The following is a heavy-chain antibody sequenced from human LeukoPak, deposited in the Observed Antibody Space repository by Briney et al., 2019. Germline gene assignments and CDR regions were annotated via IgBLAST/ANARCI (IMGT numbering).Heavy chain of an antibody. J-gene: IGHJ4*02. D-gene: IGHD3-16*01. CDR1: GFRFSAYG. V-gene: IGHV3-74*01. CDR2: INSDGSST. Sequence: GGSLRLSCDASGFRFSAYGMSWVRQAPGKGLVWVSRINSDGSSTSYADSVKGRFTISRDNAKNTLYLQMNSLRAEDTAVYYCARSLIAPFGYWGQGTLVTVSS. CDR3: ARSLIAPFGY.